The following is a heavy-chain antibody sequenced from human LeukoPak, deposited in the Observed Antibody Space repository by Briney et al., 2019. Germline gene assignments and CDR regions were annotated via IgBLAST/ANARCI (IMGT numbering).Heavy chain of an antibody. D-gene: IGHD3-3*01. CDR2: INPNSGGT. CDR3: ARAARGFWSGYQNWFDP. J-gene: IGHJ5*02. Sequence: ASVKVSCKASGYTFTGCYMHWVRQAPGQGLEWMGWINPNSGGTNYAQKFQGRVTMTRDTSISTAYMELSRLRSDDTAVYYCARAARGFWSGYQNWFDPWGQGTLVTVSS. V-gene: IGHV1-2*02. CDR1: GYTFTGCY.